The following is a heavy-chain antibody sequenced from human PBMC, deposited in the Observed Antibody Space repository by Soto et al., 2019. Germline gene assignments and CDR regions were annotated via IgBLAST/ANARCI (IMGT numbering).Heavy chain of an antibody. CDR1: GYTFTIYG. V-gene: IGHV1-18*01. J-gene: IGHJ5*02. CDR2: ISAHNGNT. Sequence: GXSVKVSFKASGYTFTIYGISWVRQAPGQGLEWMGWISAHNGNTNYAQKLQGRVTMTTDTSTSTAYMDLRSLKSDDTAVYYCARVLPPFDPWGQGTLVTVSS. CDR3: ARVLPPFDP.